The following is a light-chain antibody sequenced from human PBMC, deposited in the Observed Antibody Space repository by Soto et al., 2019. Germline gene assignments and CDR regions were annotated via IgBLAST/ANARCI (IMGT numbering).Light chain of an antibody. CDR3: QSYDSTLKGCV. CDR1: SPNIGADYE. V-gene: IGLV1-40*01. CDR2: GNT. Sequence: QSVLTQPPSVSGAPGQRVTISFTGGSPNIGADYEVHWYQQLPGTAPKLLIYGNTNRPSGVPDRFSGSKSGSSASLAITGLQAEDEAEYYCQSYDSTLKGCVFGTGTKLTVL. J-gene: IGLJ1*01.